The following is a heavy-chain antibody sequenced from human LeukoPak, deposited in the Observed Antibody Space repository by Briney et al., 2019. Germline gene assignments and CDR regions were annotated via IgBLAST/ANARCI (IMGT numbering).Heavy chain of an antibody. J-gene: IGHJ4*02. CDR3: ARDRSDYGKNYLDS. V-gene: IGHV3-64*01. CDR2: ISRRGDST. CDR1: GFIFSNYG. Sequence: PGGSLRLSCTVSGFIFSNYGMHWVRQAPGKGLEYVSAISRRGDSTYYAKSVKGRFATSRDNSKSTLYLQMNSLSIEDTAVYCCARDRSDYGKNYLDSWGQGTLVAVSS. D-gene: IGHD4-17*01.